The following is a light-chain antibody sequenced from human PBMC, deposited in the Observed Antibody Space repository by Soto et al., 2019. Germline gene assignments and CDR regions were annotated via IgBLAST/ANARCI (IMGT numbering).Light chain of an antibody. V-gene: IGLV2-14*01. CDR2: EVS. CDR1: SSDVGGYNY. Sequence: QSSLPQPASVSWSPGHSITISCTGTSSDVGGYNYVSWYQQHPGKAPKLMIYEVSHRPSGVSNRFSGSKSGNTASLTISGLQAEDEADYYCSSYTGSSTPYVFGTGTKVTVL. J-gene: IGLJ1*01. CDR3: SSYTGSSTPYV.